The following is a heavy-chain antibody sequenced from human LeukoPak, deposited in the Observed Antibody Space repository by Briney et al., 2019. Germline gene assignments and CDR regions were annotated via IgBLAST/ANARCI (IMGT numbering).Heavy chain of an antibody. V-gene: IGHV1-2*06. Sequence: GSVKDSSKPCGDTFTVYYMHWVRHALGQGLEWMGRINPNSDGTNNAQKFQSRLTTTRDTSTSTAYMWQRRLRADDTAVYYYAREFLFDSPRAVAADYWGEGTLVTVSS. D-gene: IGHD6-19*01. J-gene: IGHJ4*02. CDR2: INPNSDGT. CDR3: AREFLFDSPRAVAADY. CDR1: GDTFTVYY.